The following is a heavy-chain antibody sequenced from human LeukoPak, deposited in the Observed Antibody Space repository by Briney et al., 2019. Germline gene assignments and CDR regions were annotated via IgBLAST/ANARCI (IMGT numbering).Heavy chain of an antibody. V-gene: IGHV4-39*07. CDR3: ARDQSSSWQYFDY. CDR1: GGSISSSSYY. D-gene: IGHD6-13*01. Sequence: SETLSLTCTVSGGSISSSSYYWGWIRQPPGKGLEWIGSIYYSGSTYYNPSLKSRVTISVDRSKNQFSLKLSSVTAADTAVYYCARDQSSSWQYFDYWGQGTLVTVSS. J-gene: IGHJ4*02. CDR2: IYYSGST.